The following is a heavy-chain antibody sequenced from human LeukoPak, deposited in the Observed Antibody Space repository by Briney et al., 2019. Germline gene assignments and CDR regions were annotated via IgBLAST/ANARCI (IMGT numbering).Heavy chain of an antibody. CDR1: GFTFDDYD. Sequence: PGGSLRLSCAASGFTFDDYDMHWVRQAPGKGLVWVSRINSDGSTTNYADSVKGRFTISRDNAKNSLYLQMNSLRAEDTAVYYCARAYYYDSSGPELIWGQGTMVTVSS. CDR2: INSDGSTT. V-gene: IGHV3-74*01. J-gene: IGHJ3*02. D-gene: IGHD3-22*01. CDR3: ARAYYYDSSGPELI.